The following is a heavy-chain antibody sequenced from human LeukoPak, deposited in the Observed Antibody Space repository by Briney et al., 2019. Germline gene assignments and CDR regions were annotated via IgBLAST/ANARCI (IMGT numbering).Heavy chain of an antibody. V-gene: IGHV3-23*01. CDR2: VSGSGGST. CDR1: GFTFSSYT. CDR3: AKDFRIGYSAHFDY. J-gene: IGHJ4*02. D-gene: IGHD2-21*01. Sequence: PGGSLRLSCAASGFTFSSYTMSWVRQAPGKGLEWVSGVSGSGGSTHYADSVKGRFSISRDNSKNTLYLQMDSLRGEDTAVYYCAKDFRIGYSAHFDYWGQGALVTVSS.